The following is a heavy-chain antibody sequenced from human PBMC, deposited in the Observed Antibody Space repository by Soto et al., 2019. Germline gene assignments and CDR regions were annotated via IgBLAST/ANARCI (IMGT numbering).Heavy chain of an antibody. CDR1: GYTFTSYD. D-gene: IGHD2-15*01. CDR3: AISDCSGGSCYMLDY. J-gene: IGHJ4*02. V-gene: IGHV1-8*01. CDR2: MSPNTGNT. Sequence: ASMKVSCKASGYTFTSYDINWVRQAPGQGLEWMGWMSPNTGNTGQAQRFQGGLTMTRNTSISTAYMELTRLKSEDTAVYYCAISDCSGGSCYMLDYWGQGTLVTVSS.